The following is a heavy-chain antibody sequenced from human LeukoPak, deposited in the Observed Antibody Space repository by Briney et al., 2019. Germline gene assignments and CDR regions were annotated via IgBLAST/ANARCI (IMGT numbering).Heavy chain of an antibody. D-gene: IGHD2-2*01. CDR1: GFIVSNNY. CDR2: IYKDGNT. Sequence: GGSLRLSCAASGFIVSNNYMSWVRQAPGKGLEWVSVIYKDGNTYYADSVKGRFSIFRDNSKNTLYLQMNSLRAEDTAVYYCASLRPSTYWGQGTLVTVSS. CDR3: ASLRPSTY. J-gene: IGHJ4*02. V-gene: IGHV3-66*01.